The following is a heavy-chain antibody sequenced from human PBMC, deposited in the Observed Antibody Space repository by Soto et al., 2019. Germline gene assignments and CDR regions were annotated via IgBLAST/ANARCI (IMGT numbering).Heavy chain of an antibody. J-gene: IGHJ4*02. CDR2: ISYDGSNK. V-gene: IGHV3-30-3*01. Sequence: VQLVESGGGVVQPGRSLRLSCAASGFTFSSYAMHWVRQAPGKGLEWVAVISYDGSNKYYADSVKGRFTISRDNSKNTLYLQMNSLRAEDTAVYYCASTIGYCSGGSCYRGTYYFDYWGQGTLVTVSS. D-gene: IGHD2-15*01. CDR3: ASTIGYCSGGSCYRGTYYFDY. CDR1: GFTFSSYA.